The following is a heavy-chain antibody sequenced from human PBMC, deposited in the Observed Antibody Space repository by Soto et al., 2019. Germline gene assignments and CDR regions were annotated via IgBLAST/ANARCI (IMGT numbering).Heavy chain of an antibody. CDR2: MNPNSGNT. CDR3: ARVANARIKLWLDQYYWYFDI. J-gene: IGHJ2*01. Sequence: ASVKVSCKASGYTFTSYDISWVRQATGQGLEWMGWMNPNSGNTGYAQKFQGRVTMTRNTSISTAYMELSSLRSEDTAVYYCARVANARIKLWLDQYYWYFDIWGRGTLVTVSS. V-gene: IGHV1-8*01. D-gene: IGHD5-18*01. CDR1: GYTFTSYD.